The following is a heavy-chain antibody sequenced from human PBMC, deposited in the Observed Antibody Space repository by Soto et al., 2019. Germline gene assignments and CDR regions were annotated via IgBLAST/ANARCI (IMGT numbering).Heavy chain of an antibody. CDR1: GFTFSSYW. V-gene: IGHV3-7*01. Sequence: EVQLVESGGGLVQPGVSLSLSCAASGFTFSSYWMSWVRQAPGKGLEWGAHIKQDGSEQYYVDSGKGRFTISGDNAKHAPSQQMNCFRCEDTAVYYCAPALGCGLPEQNWFDSWGQSTMVTVSP. D-gene: IGHD2-2*01. CDR3: APALGCGLPEQNWFDS. J-gene: IGHJ5*01. CDR2: IKQDGSEQ.